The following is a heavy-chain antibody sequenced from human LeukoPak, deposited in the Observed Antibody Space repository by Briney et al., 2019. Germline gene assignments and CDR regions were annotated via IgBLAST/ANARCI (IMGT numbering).Heavy chain of an antibody. CDR2: IFYSGST. V-gene: IGHV4-39*07. Sequence: PSETLSLTCTVSGGSISSSSYYWGWIRQPPGKGLEWVGSIFYSGSTYYNPSLKSRVTLSVDTSKNQFSLKLRSVTAADTAVYYCARGGPEGWEPVWFDPWGQGTLVTVSS. D-gene: IGHD1-26*01. CDR1: GGSISSSSYY. J-gene: IGHJ5*02. CDR3: ARGGPEGWEPVWFDP.